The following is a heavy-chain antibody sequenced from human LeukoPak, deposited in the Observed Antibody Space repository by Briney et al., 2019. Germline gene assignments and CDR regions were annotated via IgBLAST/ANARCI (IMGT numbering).Heavy chain of an antibody. V-gene: IGHV4-59*01. D-gene: IGHD6-19*01. CDR1: GGSISSYY. CDR2: IYYSGST. Sequence: SETLSLTCTVSGGSISSYYWSWIRQPPGKGLEWIGYIYYSGSTNYNPSLKSRVTISVDTSKNQFSLKLSSVTAADTAVYYCARDGSLGGWFNFDYWGQGTLVTVSS. J-gene: IGHJ4*02. CDR3: ARDGSLGGWFNFDY.